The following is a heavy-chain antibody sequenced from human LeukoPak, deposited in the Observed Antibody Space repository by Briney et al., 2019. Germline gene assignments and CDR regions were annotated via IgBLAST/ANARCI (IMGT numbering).Heavy chain of an antibody. CDR2: IHPNTGGT. CDR1: GYTFTGHY. J-gene: IGHJ3*02. V-gene: IGHV1-2*02. CDR3: ASEYKYDSSGANAFDI. D-gene: IGHD3-22*01. Sequence: ASVKVSCKASGYTFTGHYIHWVRQAPGQGLEWMGWIHPNTGGTKYAQRFQGRVTMTRDTSSSTAYMELSSLRSADTAVYYCASEYKYDSSGANAFDIWGQGTMVTVSS.